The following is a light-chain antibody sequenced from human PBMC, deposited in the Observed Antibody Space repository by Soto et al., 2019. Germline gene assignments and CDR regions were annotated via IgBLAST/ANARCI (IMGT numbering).Light chain of an antibody. Sequence: ETVLTQSPGTLSLSPGERVTLSCRTRQSAPSSNLAWYQQKPGQAPRLLIYGASSRATGIPDRFSGSGSGTDFTLTVSRLEPEDFAVYFCQQYGTFGPGTKVDLK. CDR3: QQYGT. J-gene: IGKJ3*01. CDR2: GAS. V-gene: IGKV3-20*01. CDR1: QSAPSSN.